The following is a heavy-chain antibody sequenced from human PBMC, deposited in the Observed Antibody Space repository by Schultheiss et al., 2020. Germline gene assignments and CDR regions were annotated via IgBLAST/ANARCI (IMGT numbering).Heavy chain of an antibody. V-gene: IGHV1-69*13. CDR2: IIPIFGTA. Sequence: SVKVSCKASGGTFSSYAISWVRQAPGQGLEWMGGIIPIFGTANYAQKFQGRVTITADESTSTAYMELSSLRSEDTAVYYCARVTLTNGDYGYNYYYYYYMDVWGKGTTVTVAS. D-gene: IGHD4-17*01. J-gene: IGHJ6*03. CDR1: GGTFSSYA. CDR3: ARVTLTNGDYGYNYYYYYYMDV.